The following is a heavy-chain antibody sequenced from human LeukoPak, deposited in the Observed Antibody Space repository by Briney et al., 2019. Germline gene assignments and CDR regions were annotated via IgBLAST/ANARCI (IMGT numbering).Heavy chain of an antibody. CDR3: ARGPPKHSGYANPGGNWFDP. CDR1: GFTFIGYV. Sequence: GALRLSCEASGFTFIGYVMSWVRQAPGKGLEWVSSMTTAGGTYYADSVTGRFTISRDNAINTLYLHLSSLRSEDTAVYYCARGPPKHSGYANPGGNWFDPWGQGTLVTVSS. J-gene: IGHJ5*02. D-gene: IGHD5-12*01. CDR2: MTTAGGT. V-gene: IGHV3-23*01.